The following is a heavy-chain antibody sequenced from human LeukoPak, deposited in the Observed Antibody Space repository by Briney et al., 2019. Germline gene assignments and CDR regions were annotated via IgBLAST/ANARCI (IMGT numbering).Heavy chain of an antibody. D-gene: IGHD2-21*02. CDR2: MYTGGTT. Sequence: GGSLRLSCAASGFTVSGTHMSWVRQAPGKGLEWVSAMYTGGTTYYADSVKGRFTISRDNSKNPLYLHMNSLRAEDTAVYYCAKDEVTSGGGLASWGRGTLVTVSS. CDR3: AKDEVTSGGGLAS. CDR1: GFTVSGTH. V-gene: IGHV3-53*01. J-gene: IGHJ4*02.